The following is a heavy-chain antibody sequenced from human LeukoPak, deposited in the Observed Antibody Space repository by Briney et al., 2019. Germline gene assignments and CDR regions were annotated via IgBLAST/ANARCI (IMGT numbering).Heavy chain of an antibody. Sequence: GGSLRLSCAASGFTFSGYSMNWVRQAPGKGLEWVSYISSSSSTIYYADSVKGRFTISRDNAKNSLYLQMNSLRAEDTAVYYCARDLRWLQLDAFDIWGQGTMVTVSS. J-gene: IGHJ3*02. CDR2: ISSSSSTI. CDR1: GFTFSGYS. D-gene: IGHD5-24*01. V-gene: IGHV3-48*01. CDR3: ARDLRWLQLDAFDI.